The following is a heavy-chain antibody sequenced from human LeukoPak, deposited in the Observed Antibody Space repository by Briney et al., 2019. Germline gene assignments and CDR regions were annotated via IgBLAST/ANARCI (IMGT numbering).Heavy chain of an antibody. Sequence: SETLSLTCTVSGDSISDHYWSWIRQPPGKGLEYLGHNHYSGSTDSSPSLKSRVTISVDTSKNQFSLRLSSVTAADTAVYYCAKFGNYPVHVSYSYYYLDVWGKGTTVTVSS. D-gene: IGHD1-7*01. CDR3: AKFGNYPVHVSYSYYYLDV. CDR2: NHYSGST. J-gene: IGHJ6*03. CDR1: GDSISDHY. V-gene: IGHV4-59*11.